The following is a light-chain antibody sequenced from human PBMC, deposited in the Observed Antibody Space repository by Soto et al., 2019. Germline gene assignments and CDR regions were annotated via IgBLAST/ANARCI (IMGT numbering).Light chain of an antibody. CDR2: EVS. Sequence: DVVMTQTPLSLSVTPGQPASISCKSSQSLLHSDGKTSLYWYLQKPGKPPQLMIYEVSNRFYGVPDRFSGSGSGSDITLKIRRVEAGDVGGYYCMQRIQLPGFGGGTKVEIK. CDR1: QSLLHSDGKTS. V-gene: IGKV2D-29*01. CDR3: MQRIQLPG. J-gene: IGKJ4*01.